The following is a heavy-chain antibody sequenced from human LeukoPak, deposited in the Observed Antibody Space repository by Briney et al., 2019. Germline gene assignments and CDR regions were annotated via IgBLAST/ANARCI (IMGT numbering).Heavy chain of an antibody. CDR2: IYSGGST. J-gene: IGHJ4*02. Sequence: GSLRLYCAASGLAVRSIYMSWVRQAPGKGLEWVSVIYSGGSTYYADSVKGRFTISRDNSKNTLYLQMNSLRAEDTAVYYCARDDGRYYFDYWGQGTLVTVSS. CDR3: ARDDGRYYFDY. V-gene: IGHV3-53*01. D-gene: IGHD1-1*01. CDR1: GLAVRSIY.